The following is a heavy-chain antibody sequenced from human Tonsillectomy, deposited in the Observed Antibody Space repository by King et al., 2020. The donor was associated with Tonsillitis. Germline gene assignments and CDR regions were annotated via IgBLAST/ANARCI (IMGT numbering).Heavy chain of an antibody. CDR2: IYYSGST. CDR3: ARTLYYGSVTFAY. Sequence: QLQESGPGLVKPSETLSLTCTVSGGSISSSTYYWGWIRQPPGKGLEWIGSIYYSGSTYYNPSLKSRVTISIDTSKNQFSLKLSSVTAADTAVYYCARTLYYGSVTFAYWGQGTLVTVSS. J-gene: IGHJ4*02. V-gene: IGHV4-39*07. CDR1: GGSISSSTYY. D-gene: IGHD3-10*01.